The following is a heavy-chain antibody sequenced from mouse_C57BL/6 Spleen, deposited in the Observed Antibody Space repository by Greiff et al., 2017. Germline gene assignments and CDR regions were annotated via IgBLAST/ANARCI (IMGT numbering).Heavy chain of an antibody. Sequence: EVQVVESGGGLVQPGGSLSLSCAASGFTFTDYYMSWVRQPPGKALEWLGFIRNKANGYTTEYIASVKGRFTISRDNSQSILYLQMNALRAEDSATYYCARWYGQGAMDYWGQGTSVTVSS. CDR2: IRNKANGYTT. CDR3: ARWYGQGAMDY. D-gene: IGHD2-10*02. J-gene: IGHJ4*01. CDR1: GFTFTDYY. V-gene: IGHV7-3*01.